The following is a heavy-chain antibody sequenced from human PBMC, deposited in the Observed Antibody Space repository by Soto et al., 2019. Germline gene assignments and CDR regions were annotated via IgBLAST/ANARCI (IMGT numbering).Heavy chain of an antibody. Sequence: QVQLEQSGAEVKRPGSSVKVSCKTSGGNFNTYPISWVRQAPGHRLEWMGKIIPIFGTPDYAQKVQGRVTINADEATTTVYMERRSLKSDDSAVYYCARDSRLWGSTGWKRENLFDIWGQGTMVTVSS. CDR1: GGNFNTYP. CDR3: ARDSRLWGSTGWKRENLFDI. V-gene: IGHV1-69*18. J-gene: IGHJ3*02. CDR2: IIPIFGTP. D-gene: IGHD3-16*01.